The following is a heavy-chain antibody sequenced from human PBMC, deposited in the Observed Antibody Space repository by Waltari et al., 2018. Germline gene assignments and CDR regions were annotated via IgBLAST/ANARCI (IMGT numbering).Heavy chain of an antibody. D-gene: IGHD4-17*01. J-gene: IGHJ5*02. CDR1: GFTXTSYW. Sequence: EVQLVESGGGLVQPGGSLRLSCAASGFTXTSYWMHWVRQAPGKGLVWVXHINSDGXSXNYADSVRGRFTISRDNAXNTLYLQMXSLRAEDTAVYYCARDXXVTNWFEXXGQGTLVTVSS. V-gene: IGHV3-74*01. CDR2: INSDGXSX. CDR3: ARDXXVTNWFEX.